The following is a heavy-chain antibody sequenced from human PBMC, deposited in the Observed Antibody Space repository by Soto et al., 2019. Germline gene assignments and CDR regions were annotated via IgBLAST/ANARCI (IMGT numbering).Heavy chain of an antibody. CDR3: ARGAYSGYDTNFEF. J-gene: IGHJ4*02. CDR1: GFTFSSNW. V-gene: IGHV3-7*05. D-gene: IGHD5-12*01. CDR2: IRQDGSEK. Sequence: GGSLRLSCVGSGFTFSSNWMTWVRQAPGKGLEWVGNIRQDGSEKNYVDSVKGRFTISRDNAKNSLYLQMNSLRAEDTALYYCARGAYSGYDTNFEFWGQGTLVTVSS.